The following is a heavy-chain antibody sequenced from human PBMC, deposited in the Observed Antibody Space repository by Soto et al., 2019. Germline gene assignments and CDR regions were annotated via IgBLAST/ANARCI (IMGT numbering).Heavy chain of an antibody. Sequence: GGSLRLSCAASGFTFDDYAMHWVRQAPGKGLEWVSGISWNSGSIGYADSVKGRFTISRDNAKNSLYLQMNSLRAEDTALYYCAKDIIGGGGLIAGATQDYWGQGTLVTVSS. CDR1: GFTFDDYA. V-gene: IGHV3-9*01. D-gene: IGHD1-26*01. J-gene: IGHJ4*02. CDR2: ISWNSGSI. CDR3: AKDIIGGGGLIAGATQDY.